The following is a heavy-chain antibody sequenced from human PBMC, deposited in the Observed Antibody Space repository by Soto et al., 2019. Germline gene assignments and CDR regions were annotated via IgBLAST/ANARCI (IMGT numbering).Heavy chain of an antibody. Sequence: PTCNVTSGTISIWVYYWRLLSQQQGKGLEWIGYIYYSGSTYYNSSLQGLVTISVDMSKNHFSLKLSSVTAADTAVYYCARHGVAGPYYYGMDVWGQVTTVTVSS. CDR1: SGTISIWVYY. J-gene: IGHJ6*02. CDR2: IYYSGST. D-gene: IGHD6-19*01. V-gene: IGHV4-31*01. CDR3: ARHGVAGPYYYGMDV.